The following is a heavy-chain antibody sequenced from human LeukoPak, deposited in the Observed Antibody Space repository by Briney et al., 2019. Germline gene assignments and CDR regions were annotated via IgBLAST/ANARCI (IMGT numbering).Heavy chain of an antibody. D-gene: IGHD1-14*01. Sequence: GGSLRLSCAASGFTFSDYWMHWVRQVPGKGLVWVSRINSGGSRTTYADSVKGRFTISRDDAKNTLYLQMDSLRGEDTGVYYCARSNQADDYWGQGTLVTVSS. J-gene: IGHJ4*02. V-gene: IGHV3-74*01. CDR3: ARSNQADDY. CDR2: INSGGSRT. CDR1: GFTFSDYW.